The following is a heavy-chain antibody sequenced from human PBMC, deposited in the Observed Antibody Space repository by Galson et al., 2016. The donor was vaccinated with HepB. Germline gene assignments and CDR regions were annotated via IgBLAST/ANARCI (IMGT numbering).Heavy chain of an antibody. D-gene: IGHD3-10*01. Sequence: TLSLTCTVSGDSINSAGYYWSWIRQHPGKGLEWIGVIYHRGNSYYNPSLKSRVSISVDTSKEQFSLKVSSVTAADTAVYYCARGSRDYYYYMDVWGNGTTVTVSS. J-gene: IGHJ6*03. CDR2: IYHRGNS. CDR1: GDSINSAGYY. V-gene: IGHV4-31*03. CDR3: ARGSRDYYYYMDV.